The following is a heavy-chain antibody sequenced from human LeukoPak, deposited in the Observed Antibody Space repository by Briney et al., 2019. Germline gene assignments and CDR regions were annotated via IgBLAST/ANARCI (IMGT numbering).Heavy chain of an antibody. CDR1: GVSFDDYY. CDR3: TRMTTGHDY. CDR2: INHSGYT. V-gene: IGHV4-34*01. D-gene: IGHD4-17*01. J-gene: IGHJ4*02. Sequence: PSETLSLTCAVSGVSFDDYYWCWVRQTPGKGLEWIGEINHSGYTNDSPSLKSRVTPSIDTSRKQFSLNLRSVTVADAGIYYCTRMTTGHDYWGQGTLVTVSS.